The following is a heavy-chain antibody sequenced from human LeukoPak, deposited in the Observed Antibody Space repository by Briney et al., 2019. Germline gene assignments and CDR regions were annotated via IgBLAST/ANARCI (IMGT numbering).Heavy chain of an antibody. CDR2: IRYDGSNK. D-gene: IGHD2-8*01. J-gene: IGHJ4*02. CDR1: GFTFSNNA. Sequence: GGSLRLSCAASGFTFSNNAMSWVRQAPGKGLEWVAFIRYDGSNKYYADSVKGRFTISRDNSKNTLYLQMNSLRAEDTAVYYCARGVYSFDYWGQGTLVIVSS. CDR3: ARGVYSFDY. V-gene: IGHV3-30*02.